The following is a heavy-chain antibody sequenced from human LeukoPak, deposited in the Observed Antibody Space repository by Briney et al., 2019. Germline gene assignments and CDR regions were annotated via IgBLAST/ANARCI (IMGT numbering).Heavy chain of an antibody. V-gene: IGHV3-21*04. CDR2: ISSSSSYI. CDR1: AFTFSSYS. CDR3: AKDKWDSSGYYRDY. Sequence: PGGSLRLSCAAAAFTFSSYSVNWVRQAAGKGLEWVSSISSSSSYIYYADSVKGRFTISRDNSKNTLYLQMNSLRAEDTAVYYCAKDKWDSSGYYRDYWGQGTLVTVSS. J-gene: IGHJ4*02. D-gene: IGHD3-22*01.